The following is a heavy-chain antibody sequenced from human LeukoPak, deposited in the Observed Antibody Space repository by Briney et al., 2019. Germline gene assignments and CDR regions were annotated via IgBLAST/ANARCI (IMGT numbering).Heavy chain of an antibody. CDR3: ARLGWYCTGPRCEMNTYYGMDV. CDR1: GYTFSDYD. CDR2: MNPNSGST. J-gene: IGHJ6*02. Sequence: ASVKVSCKASGYTFSDYDIIWVRQATGQGLEWLGWMNPNSGSTGYAQKFQGRVTMTRNTSISTAYMELSSLRSEDTAVYYCARLGWYCTGPRCEMNTYYGMDVWGQGTTVTVSS. D-gene: IGHD2-8*02. V-gene: IGHV1-8*01.